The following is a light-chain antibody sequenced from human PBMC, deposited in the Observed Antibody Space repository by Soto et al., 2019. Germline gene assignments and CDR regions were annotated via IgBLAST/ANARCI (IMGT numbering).Light chain of an antibody. CDR1: SSDVGGYNF. Sequence: QSALTQPRSLSGSPGQSVTISCTGTSSDVGGYNFVSWYQQHPGKAPKLMIYDVNKRPSGVPDRFSGSKSGNTASLTISGLQAEDEADYYCCSNAGSYTYVFGTGTKVTVL. CDR2: DVN. CDR3: CSNAGSYTYV. V-gene: IGLV2-11*01. J-gene: IGLJ1*01.